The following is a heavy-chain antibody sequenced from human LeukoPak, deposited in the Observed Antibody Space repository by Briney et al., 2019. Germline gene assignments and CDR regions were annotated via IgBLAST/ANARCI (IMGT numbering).Heavy chain of an antibody. CDR3: ARDFLHSSTSRPFDY. CDR1: GFTFGAYT. Sequence: GGSLRLSCAASGFTFGAYTMNWVRQAPGKGLEWVSCIFSRSESIFYADSVKGRFTISRDNAKNSLYLQMDSLRAEDTAVYCCARDFLHSSTSRPFDYWGQGTLVTVSS. D-gene: IGHD2-2*01. V-gene: IGHV3-21*01. CDR2: IFSRSESI. J-gene: IGHJ4*02.